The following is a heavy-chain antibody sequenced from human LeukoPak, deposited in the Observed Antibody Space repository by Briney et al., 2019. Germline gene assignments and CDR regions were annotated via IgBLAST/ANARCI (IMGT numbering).Heavy chain of an antibody. Sequence: PSETLSLTCTVSGGSISSYYWSWIRQPPGKGLEWNGYIYYSGSTNYNPSPKSRVTISVDTSKNQFSLKLSSVTAADTAVYYCAGARAGEHLLDYWGQGTLVTVSS. CDR2: IYYSGST. J-gene: IGHJ4*02. V-gene: IGHV4-59*01. CDR3: AGARAGEHLLDY. D-gene: IGHD7-27*01. CDR1: GGSISSYY.